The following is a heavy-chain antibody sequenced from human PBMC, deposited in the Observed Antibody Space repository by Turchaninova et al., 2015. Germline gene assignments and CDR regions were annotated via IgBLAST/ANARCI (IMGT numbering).Heavy chain of an antibody. CDR2: INTGNGNT. J-gene: IGHJ3*01. V-gene: IGHV1-3*04. CDR3: ASSSGWYDDAFDF. CDR1: GYTFTSYA. D-gene: IGHD6-19*01. Sequence: QVQLVQSGAAAKKPGAPVKVSCKVSGYTFTSYAMQWVRHAPGQMLEWMVLINTGNGNTKHSQKFQGRVTITRDTSAITAYMELSSLRSEDTAVYYCASSSGWYDDAFDFWGQGTMVTVSS.